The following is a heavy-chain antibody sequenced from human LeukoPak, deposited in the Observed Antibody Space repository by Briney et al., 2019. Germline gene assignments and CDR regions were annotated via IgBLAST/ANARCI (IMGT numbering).Heavy chain of an antibody. Sequence: PSETLSLTCTVSRGSTSTYYWSWIRQPAGKGLEWIGRIYPSGSTNYNPSLKSRVTISVDTSKNQFSLKLSSVTAADTAVYYCARVYYSSSYDYWYFDLWGRGTLVTVSS. CDR2: IYPSGST. CDR1: RGSTSTYY. CDR3: ARVYYSSSYDYWYFDL. D-gene: IGHD6-13*01. V-gene: IGHV4-4*07. J-gene: IGHJ2*01.